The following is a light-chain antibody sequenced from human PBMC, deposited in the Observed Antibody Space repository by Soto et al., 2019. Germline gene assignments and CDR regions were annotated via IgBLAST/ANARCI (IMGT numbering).Light chain of an antibody. J-gene: IGLJ1*01. Sequence: QSVLTQPPSVSGAPGQRVSISCTGSSSNIGADYDVHWYQQIPGTAPKFLIYGNNNRPSGVPDRFSGSKSGTSASLAITGLQAEDEADHYCQSYDSSLSGSVFGTGTKVTVL. V-gene: IGLV1-40*01. CDR1: SSNIGADYD. CDR2: GNN. CDR3: QSYDSSLSGSV.